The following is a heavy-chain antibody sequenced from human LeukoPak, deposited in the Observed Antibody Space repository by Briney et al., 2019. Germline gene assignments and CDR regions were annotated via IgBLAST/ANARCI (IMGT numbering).Heavy chain of an antibody. CDR1: GYTFTDYY. D-gene: IGHD1-26*01. CDR2: INPKSGGT. V-gene: IGHV1-2*02. J-gene: IGHJ4*02. Sequence: ASVKVSCKASGYTFTDYYMHWVRQAPGQGLEWMGWINPKSGGTKYAQKFQDSVIMTRDTSISAVFMELNSLRSDDTAFYYCARGRAMGAALTLLHVYWGQGTLVTVSS. CDR3: ARGRAMGAALTLLHVY.